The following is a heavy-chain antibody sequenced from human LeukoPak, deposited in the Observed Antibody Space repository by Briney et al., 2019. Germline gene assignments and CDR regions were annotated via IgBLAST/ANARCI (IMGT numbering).Heavy chain of an antibody. CDR1: GGSISSYY. CDR2: IYTSGST. V-gene: IGHV4-4*07. Sequence: SETLSLTCTVSGGSISSYYWSWIRQPAGKGLEWIGRIYTSGSTNYNPSLKSRVTMSVDTSKNQFSLKLSSVTAADTAVYYCAREPLLWFGESRELYYFDYWGQGTLATVSS. J-gene: IGHJ4*02. CDR3: AREPLLWFGESRELYYFDY. D-gene: IGHD3-10*01.